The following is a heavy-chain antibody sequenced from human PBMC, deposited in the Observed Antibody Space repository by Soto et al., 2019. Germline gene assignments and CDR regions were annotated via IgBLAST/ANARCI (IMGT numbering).Heavy chain of an antibody. Sequence: ASVKVSCQASGSTFSRYGIMWVRQAPGQGLEWMGWISAYNGNTNSAEKLRGRLTMTTDASTTTAYMDLRSLRSDDTAIYYCARDQGFRVVINSNWFDPWGQGTLVTVSS. J-gene: IGHJ5*02. D-gene: IGHD2-21*01. CDR2: ISAYNGNT. CDR3: ARDQGFRVVINSNWFDP. V-gene: IGHV1-18*01. CDR1: GSTFSRYG.